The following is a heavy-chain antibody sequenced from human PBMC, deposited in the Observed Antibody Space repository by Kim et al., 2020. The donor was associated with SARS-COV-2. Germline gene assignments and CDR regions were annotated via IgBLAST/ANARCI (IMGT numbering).Heavy chain of an antibody. CDR1: GFTFNSYT. Sequence: GGSLRLSCVASGFTFNSYTMNWVRQAPGKGLEWVSSISSSSGSIYYADSLKGRFTISGDNAKNSLYLQMNSLRAEDTAVYFCTRGPYCTSTSCYGVDWFDPWGQGTLVTVSS. D-gene: IGHD2-2*01. CDR2: ISSSSGSI. J-gene: IGHJ5*02. V-gene: IGHV3-21*01. CDR3: TRGPYCTSTSCYGVDWFDP.